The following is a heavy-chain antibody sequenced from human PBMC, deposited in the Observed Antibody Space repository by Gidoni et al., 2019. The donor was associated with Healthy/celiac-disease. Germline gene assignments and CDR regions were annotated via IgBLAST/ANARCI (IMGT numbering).Heavy chain of an antibody. D-gene: IGHD1-26*01. CDR2: MNPNSGNT. V-gene: IGHV1-8*01. Sequence: QVQLVQSGAEVKKPGASVKVSCKASGYTFTSYDINWVRQATGQGLEWMGWMNPNSGNTGYAQKFQGRVTMTRNTSISTAYMELSSLRSEDTAVYYCARGGPYSGSYCGWGESFDYWGQGTLVTVSS. J-gene: IGHJ4*02. CDR1: GYTFTSYD. CDR3: ARGGPYSGSYCGWGESFDY.